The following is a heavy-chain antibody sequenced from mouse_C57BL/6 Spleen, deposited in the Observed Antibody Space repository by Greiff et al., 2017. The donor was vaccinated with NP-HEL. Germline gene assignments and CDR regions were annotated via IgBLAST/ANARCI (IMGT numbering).Heavy chain of an antibody. CDR3: TRYLWSGYYFDY. J-gene: IGHJ2*01. D-gene: IGHD1-1*02. CDR1: GYTFTDYE. Sequence: QVQLQQSGAELVRPGASVTLSCKASGYTFTDYEMHWVKQTPVHGLEWIGAIDPETGGTAYNQKFKGKAILTADKASSTAYMELRGLTSEDSAVYYCTRYLWSGYYFDYWGQGTTLTVSS. CDR2: IDPETGGT. V-gene: IGHV1-15*01.